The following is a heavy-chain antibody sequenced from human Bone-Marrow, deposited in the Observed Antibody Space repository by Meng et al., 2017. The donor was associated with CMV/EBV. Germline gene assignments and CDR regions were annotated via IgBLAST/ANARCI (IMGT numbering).Heavy chain of an antibody. J-gene: IGHJ6*02. CDR1: GYTFTGYY. CDR2: INPNSGGT. V-gene: IGHV1-2*02. D-gene: IGHD6-13*01. Sequence: ASVKVSCKASGYTFTGYYMHWVRQAPGQGLEWMGWINPNSGGTNYAQKFQGRVTMTRDTSISTAYMELSRLRSDDTAVYYCARDYQYSSSWYTYYYYYGMDVWGQGTTVTSP. CDR3: ARDYQYSSSWYTYYYYYGMDV.